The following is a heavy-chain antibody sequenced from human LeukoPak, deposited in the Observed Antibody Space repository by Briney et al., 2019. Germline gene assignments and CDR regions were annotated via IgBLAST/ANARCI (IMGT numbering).Heavy chain of an antibody. V-gene: IGHV4-59*01. D-gene: IGHD5-12*01. J-gene: IGHJ4*02. CDR2: IHYSGIT. CDR1: GGSISTYH. Sequence: SETLSLTCTVSGGSISTYHWAWIRQPPGKGLEWIGDIHYSGITNFNPSLQSRVTASIDASMNRFSLKLTSVTAADTAVYYCARGGGTSGYDPYYFDYWGQGTLVTVSS. CDR3: ARGGGTSGYDPYYFDY.